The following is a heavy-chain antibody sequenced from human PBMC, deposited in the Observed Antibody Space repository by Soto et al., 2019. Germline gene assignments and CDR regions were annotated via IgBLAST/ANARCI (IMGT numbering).Heavy chain of an antibody. J-gene: IGHJ6*02. D-gene: IGHD5-12*01. CDR1: GGTFSSHV. CDR2: IIPIFGTE. Sequence: QVQLVQSGAEVKKPGSSVKVSCKASGGTFSSHVISWVRQAPGKGLEWMGGIIPIFGTENYAKKFQGRVTIAADESTSTAYMELSSLRSEDTAVYYCARAHHRGIVATIEGRYCDMDVWGHGTTVTVSS. CDR3: ARAHHRGIVATIEGRYCDMDV. V-gene: IGHV1-69*01.